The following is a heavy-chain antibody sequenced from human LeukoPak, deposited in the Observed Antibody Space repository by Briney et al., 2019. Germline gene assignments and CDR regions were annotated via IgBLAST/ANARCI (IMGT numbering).Heavy chain of an antibody. CDR3: ARDLDDSSGYYLH. V-gene: IGHV3-21*04. CDR2: ISSSSYI. CDR1: GFTFSSYS. Sequence: GGSLRLSCAASGFTFSSYSMNWVRQAPGKGLEWVSSISSSSYIYYADSVKGRFTISRDNSKNTLYLQMNSLRAEDTAVYYCARDLDDSSGYYLHWGQGTLVTVSS. D-gene: IGHD3-22*01. J-gene: IGHJ4*02.